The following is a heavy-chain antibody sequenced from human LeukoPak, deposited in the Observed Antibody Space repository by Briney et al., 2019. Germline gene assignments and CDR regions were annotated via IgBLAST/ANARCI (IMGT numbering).Heavy chain of an antibody. D-gene: IGHD3-3*01. J-gene: IGHJ4*02. V-gene: IGHV3-33*01. CDR1: GFTFSSYG. Sequence: GGSLRLSCAASGFTFSSYGMHWVRQAPGKGLEWVAVIWYDGSNKYYADSVKGRFTISRDNSKNTLYLQMNSLRAEDTAVYYCARVGGNYDFWSGYYTSEYYCDYWGQGTLVTVSS. CDR3: ARVGGNYDFWSGYYTSEYYCDY. CDR2: IWYDGSNK.